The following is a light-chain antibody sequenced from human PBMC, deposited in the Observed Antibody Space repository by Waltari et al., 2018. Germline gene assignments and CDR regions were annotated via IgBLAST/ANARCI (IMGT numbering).Light chain of an antibody. V-gene: IGKV1-39*01. CDR3: QQSYNIHRT. CDR2: GAS. Sequence: DIEMTQSPSSLSASVGDRITITCRASHDVSTYLNCYQQRAGKAPKLLIYGASTLQTGVPPRFGGVGAGTNFTLRISSLQPGDFASYYCQQSYNIHRTFGQGIKVE. J-gene: IGKJ2*01. CDR1: HDVSTY.